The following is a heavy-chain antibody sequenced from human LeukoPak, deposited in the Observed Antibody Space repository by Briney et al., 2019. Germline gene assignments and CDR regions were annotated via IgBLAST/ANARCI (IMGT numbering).Heavy chain of an antibody. CDR3: ARDDGITIFGG. CDR2: VNDSGST. J-gene: IGHJ4*02. CDR1: GGSLSGSY. V-gene: IGHV4-34*01. Sequence: SETLSLTCAVYGGSLSGSYWTWIRQSPGKGLEWIGEVNDSGSTNYNPSLKSRVTISIDTSRNQFSVKLSSVTAADTAVYYCARDDGITIFGGWGQGTLVTVSS. D-gene: IGHD3-3*01.